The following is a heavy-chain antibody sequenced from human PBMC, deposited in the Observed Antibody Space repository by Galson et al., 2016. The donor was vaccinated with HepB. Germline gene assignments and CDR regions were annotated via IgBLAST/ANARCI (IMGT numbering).Heavy chain of an antibody. V-gene: IGHV3-11*04. J-gene: IGHJ6*02. CDR1: GFPFRDYF. CDR2: IGTGGITI. CDR3: VRCGSSVMDV. D-gene: IGHD2-2*01. Sequence: SLRLSCAASGFPFRDYFMGWIRQAPGKGLEWLAYIGTGGITIYYADSMKGRFTISRDNAKNSLYLQMNSLRAEDTSVYYCVRCGSSVMDVWGQGTTVTVSS.